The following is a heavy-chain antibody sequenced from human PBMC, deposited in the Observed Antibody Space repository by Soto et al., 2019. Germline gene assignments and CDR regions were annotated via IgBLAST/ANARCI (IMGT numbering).Heavy chain of an antibody. J-gene: IGHJ4*02. CDR1: GFTFSSYG. CDR3: AKDLEYSGYGKCDY. V-gene: IGHV3-30*18. Sequence: PVGSLRLSCAASGFTFSSYGMHWVRQAPGKGLEWVAVISYDGSNKYYADSVKGRFTISRDNSKNTLYLQMNSLRAEDTAVYYCAKDLEYSGYGKCDYWGQGTLVTVSS. CDR2: ISYDGSNK. D-gene: IGHD5-12*01.